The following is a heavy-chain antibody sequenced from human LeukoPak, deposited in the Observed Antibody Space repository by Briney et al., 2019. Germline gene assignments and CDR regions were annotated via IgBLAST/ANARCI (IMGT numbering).Heavy chain of an antibody. CDR2: IYYSGST. D-gene: IGHD2-21*02. CDR3: ARDNPLDCGGDCSLGGHDY. CDR1: GGSISSSSYY. Sequence: PSETLSLTCTVSGGSISSSSYYWGWIRQPPGKGLEWIGSIYYSGSTYYNPSLKSRVTISVDTSKNQFSLKLSSVTAADTAVYYCARDNPLDCGGDCSLGGHDYWGQGTLVTVSS. V-gene: IGHV4-39*07. J-gene: IGHJ4*02.